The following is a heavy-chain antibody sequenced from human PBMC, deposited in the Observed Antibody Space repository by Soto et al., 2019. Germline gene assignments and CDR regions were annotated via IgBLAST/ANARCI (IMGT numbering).Heavy chain of an antibody. CDR3: ARGGSEYSSSPGAFDI. Sequence: QVQLQESGPGLVKPSETLSLTCTVSGGSVSSGSYYWSWIRQPPGKGLEWIGYIYYSGSTNYNPPLQSRVTISVDTSKNQFSLKLSSVTAADTAVYYCARGGSEYSSSPGAFDIWGQGTMVTVSS. CDR2: IYYSGST. J-gene: IGHJ3*02. D-gene: IGHD6-6*01. V-gene: IGHV4-61*01. CDR1: GGSVSSGSYY.